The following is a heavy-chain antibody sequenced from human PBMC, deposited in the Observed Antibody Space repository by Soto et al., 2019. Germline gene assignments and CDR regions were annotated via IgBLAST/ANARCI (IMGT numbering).Heavy chain of an antibody. J-gene: IGHJ4*02. V-gene: IGHV3-9*01. CDR3: AKDRVNEDYSNSDFDY. CDR1: GFTFDDYA. CDR2: ISWNSGSI. Sequence: PGGSLRLSCAASGFTFDDYAMHWVRQAPGKGLEWVSGISWNSGSIGYADSVKGRFTISRDNAKNSLYLQMNSLRAEDTALYYCAKDRVNEDYSNSDFDYWGQGTLVTVSS. D-gene: IGHD4-4*01.